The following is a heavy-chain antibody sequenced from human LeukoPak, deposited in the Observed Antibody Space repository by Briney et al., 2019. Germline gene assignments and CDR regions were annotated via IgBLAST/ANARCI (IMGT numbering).Heavy chain of an antibody. V-gene: IGHV3-33*01. CDR3: ARGAKVAFDI. CDR1: GFTFSSYG. Sequence: PGGSLRLSCAASGFTFSSYGMHWVRQAPGKGLEWVAVVWYDGSKKYSADSVKGRITISRDDSKNTLYLQMNSLRAEDTAVYYCARGAKVAFDIWGQGTMVTVSS. J-gene: IGHJ3*02. CDR2: VWYDGSKK.